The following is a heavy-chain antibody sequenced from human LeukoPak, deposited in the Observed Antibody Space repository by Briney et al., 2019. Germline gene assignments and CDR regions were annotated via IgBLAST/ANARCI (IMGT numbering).Heavy chain of an antibody. CDR3: ARGTSSGYYNWFDP. CDR1: GGSFSGYY. D-gene: IGHD6-13*01. Sequence: SETLSLTCAVYGGSFSGYYWSWIRQPPGKGLEWIGEINHSGSTNYNPSLKSRVTISVDTSKNQFSLKLSSVTAADTAVYYCARGTSSGYYNWFDPWGQGTLVTVSS. V-gene: IGHV4-34*01. J-gene: IGHJ5*02. CDR2: INHSGST.